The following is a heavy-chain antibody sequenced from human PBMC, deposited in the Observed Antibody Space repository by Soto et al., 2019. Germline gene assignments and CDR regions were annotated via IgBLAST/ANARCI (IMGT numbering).Heavy chain of an antibody. D-gene: IGHD4-17*01. CDR2: INNNGGNT. V-gene: IGHV3-23*01. CDR1: GFTFSSYS. CDR3: AKTATMTIRDGFDY. Sequence: EVHLLESGGGLVQPGGSLRLSCAASGFTFSSYSMSWVRQAPGKGLEWVSSINNNGGNTYYADSVKGRFTISRDNSKNTLYLQMNRLRAEDTVLYYCAKTATMTIRDGFDYWGQGTLVTVSS. J-gene: IGHJ4*02.